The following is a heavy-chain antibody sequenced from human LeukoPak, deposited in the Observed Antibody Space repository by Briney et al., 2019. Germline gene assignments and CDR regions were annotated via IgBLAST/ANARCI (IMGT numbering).Heavy chain of an antibody. V-gene: IGHV3-21*01. CDR2: ISSRSTYI. Sequence: PGGSLRLSCAASGFTFSTYAMNWVRQAPGKGLEWVSSISSRSTYIYYADSVKGRFTISRDNAKNSVYLQMNGLRAEDTAVYYCTRDGRLRSAWSFFMEVWGKGPTGSASS. CDR3: TRDGRLRSAWSFFMEV. J-gene: IGHJ6*03. CDR1: GFTFSTYA. D-gene: IGHD3-10*01.